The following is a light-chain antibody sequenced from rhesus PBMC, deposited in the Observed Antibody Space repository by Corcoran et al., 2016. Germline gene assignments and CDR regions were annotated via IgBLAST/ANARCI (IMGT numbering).Light chain of an antibody. V-gene: IGKV1-74*01. J-gene: IGKJ4*01. CDR2: TAS. CDR3: QHGSGAPLT. CDR1: ENVYNY. Sequence: DIQMTQSPSSLSASVGDRVTITCRASENVYNYLHWYQQKPGKAPKLLFYTASTLQSGVPSRFSGIGAGTDFPLTISSLQPEDFATYYCQHGSGAPLTFGGGTKV.